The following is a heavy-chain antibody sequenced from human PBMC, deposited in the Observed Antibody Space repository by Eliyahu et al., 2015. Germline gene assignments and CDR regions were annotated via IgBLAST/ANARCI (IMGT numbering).Heavy chain of an antibody. CDR2: IVVGSGNT. CDR3: AAYCSGGSCYSKPGDY. J-gene: IGHJ4*02. Sequence: QMQLVQSGPEVKKPGTSVKVSCKASGFTFTSSAVQWVRQARGQRLEWIGWIVVGSGNTNYAQKFQERVTITRDMSTSTAYMELSSLRSEDTAVYYCAAYCSGGSCYSKPGDYWGQGTLVTVSS. V-gene: IGHV1-58*01. D-gene: IGHD2-15*01. CDR1: GFTFTSSA.